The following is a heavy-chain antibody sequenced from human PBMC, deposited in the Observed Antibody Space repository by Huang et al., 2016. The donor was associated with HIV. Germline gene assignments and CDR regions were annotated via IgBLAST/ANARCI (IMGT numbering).Heavy chain of an antibody. D-gene: IGHD2-21*02. CDR1: GYSFTNYW. Sequence: EVQLVQSEAEVKKPGESLKISCRGSGYSFTNYWIGWVRQRPGEGLEWMGLLYPADSDTRYSPSFQGQVTFSADKSTRTAYLQWSSLQASDTAIYYCARSEVLVTAVPFDHWGQGTLVTVSS. CDR3: ARSEVLVTAVPFDH. CDR2: LYPADSDT. J-gene: IGHJ4*02. V-gene: IGHV5-51*03.